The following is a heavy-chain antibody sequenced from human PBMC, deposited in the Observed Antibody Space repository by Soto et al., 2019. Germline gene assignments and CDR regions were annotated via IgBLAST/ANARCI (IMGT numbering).Heavy chain of an antibody. CDR2: IIPVFGTP. J-gene: IGHJ4*02. D-gene: IGHD3-10*01. V-gene: IGHV1-69*01. Sequence: QEQLVQSGAEVKKPGSSVKVSCKDSGGLFSSYAISWVRQAPGQGLEWMGGIIPVFGTPYYARKFQGRVTITADESTNTAYMELSSLTSEDTAMYYCARGDSPYVWFDEFWGQGSLVTVSS. CDR1: GGLFSSYA. CDR3: ARGDSPYVWFDEF.